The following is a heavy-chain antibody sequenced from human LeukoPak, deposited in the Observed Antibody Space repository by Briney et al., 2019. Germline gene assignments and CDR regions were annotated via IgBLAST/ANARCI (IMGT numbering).Heavy chain of an antibody. D-gene: IGHD3-9*01. CDR3: AREYYDILTGLGTYDH. CDR1: GYTFTSYD. Sequence: ASVKVSCKASGYTFTSYDINWVRQATGQGLEWMGWMNPNSGNTGYAQKFQGRVTITRNTSISTAYMELSSLRSEDTAVYYCAREYYDILTGLGTYDHWGQGTLVAVSS. CDR2: MNPNSGNT. J-gene: IGHJ5*02. V-gene: IGHV1-8*03.